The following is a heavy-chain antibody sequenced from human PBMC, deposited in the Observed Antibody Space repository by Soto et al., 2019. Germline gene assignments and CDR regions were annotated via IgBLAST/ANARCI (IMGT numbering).Heavy chain of an antibody. CDR2: INHSGST. Sequence: PSETLSLTCAVYGGSFSGYYWSWIRQPPGKGLEWIGEINHSGSTNYNPSLKSRVTISVDTSKNQFSLKLSSVTAADTAVYYCARQVGIAAAGTWDYWGQGTLVT. J-gene: IGHJ4*02. D-gene: IGHD6-13*01. CDR1: GGSFSGYY. V-gene: IGHV4-34*01. CDR3: ARQVGIAAAGTWDY.